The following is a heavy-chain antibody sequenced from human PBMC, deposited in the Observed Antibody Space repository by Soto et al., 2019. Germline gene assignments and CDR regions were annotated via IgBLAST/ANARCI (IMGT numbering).Heavy chain of an antibody. CDR2: IYYSGST. D-gene: IGHD6-13*01. J-gene: IGHJ5*02. V-gene: IGHV4-31*03. CDR1: GGSISSGGYY. Sequence: QVQLQESGPGLVKPSQTLSLTCTVSGGSISSGGYYWSWIRQHPGKGLEWIGYIYYSGSTYYNPSLKSRVTISVDTSNNQFSLKLSSVTAADTAVYYCARGAHYSSPFRWFDPWGQGTLVTVSS. CDR3: ARGAHYSSPFRWFDP.